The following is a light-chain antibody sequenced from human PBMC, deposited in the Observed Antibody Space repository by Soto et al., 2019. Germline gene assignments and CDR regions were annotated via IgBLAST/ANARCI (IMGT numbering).Light chain of an antibody. V-gene: IGLV2-14*03. Sequence: QSVLTQPTSVSGAPGQRVTISCTGTSSDIGHYDYVSWYQQHPGKAPKLMIYHVTYRPSGVSNRYSGSKSGNSASLTISGLQADDEADYYCCSLTTSHTYVFGSGTKLTVL. CDR3: CSLTTSHTYV. J-gene: IGLJ1*01. CDR2: HVT. CDR1: SSDIGHYDY.